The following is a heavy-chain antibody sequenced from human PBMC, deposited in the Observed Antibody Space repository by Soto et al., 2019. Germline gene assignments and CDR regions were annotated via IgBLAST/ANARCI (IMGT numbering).Heavy chain of an antibody. V-gene: IGHV3-23*01. CDR1: EFPFSTYE. CDR2: ITSSGGPT. J-gene: IGHJ5*02. CDR3: VKGGWLDD. Sequence: EVQLLESGGGLIQPGGSLRLSCAASEFPFSTYEMTWARQSPGKGLEWVAFITSSGGPTYYADSVRGRFTISRDNSKNTLYLQMDSLRVEDTARYYFVKGGWLDDWGQGTLVTVSS.